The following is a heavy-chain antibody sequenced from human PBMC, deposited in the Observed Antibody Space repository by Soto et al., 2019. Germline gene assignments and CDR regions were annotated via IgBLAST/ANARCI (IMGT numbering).Heavy chain of an antibody. V-gene: IGHV3-15*01. CDR2: IKSKTDGGTT. CDR3: TTDHYPHRPPGYYGMDV. J-gene: IGHJ6*02. D-gene: IGHD1-26*01. CDR1: GFTFSNAW. Sequence: PVGSLRLSCAVSGFTFSNAWMSWVRQAPGKGLEWVGRIKSKTDGGTTDYAAPVKGRFTISRDDSKNTLYLQMNSLKAEDTAVYYCTTDHYPHRPPGYYGMDVWGQGTTVTVSS.